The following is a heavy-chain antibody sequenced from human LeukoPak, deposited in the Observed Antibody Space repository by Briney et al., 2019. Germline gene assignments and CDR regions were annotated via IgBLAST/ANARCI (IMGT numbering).Heavy chain of an antibody. Sequence: ASVKVSCKPSRYSLTRNGISWVRQAPGHGLEWMGWISTNSGNTNYAQKFQDRVTLTTDTSTSTAYMELRSLRSDHTAVYYCARDVNYASDYWGQGTLVTVSS. J-gene: IGHJ4*02. CDR3: ARDVNYASDY. CDR2: ISTNSGNT. D-gene: IGHD3-16*01. CDR1: RYSLTRNG. V-gene: IGHV1-18*01.